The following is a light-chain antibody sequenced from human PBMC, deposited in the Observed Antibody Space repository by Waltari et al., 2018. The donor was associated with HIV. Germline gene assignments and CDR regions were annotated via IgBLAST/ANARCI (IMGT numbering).Light chain of an antibody. V-gene: IGLV2-23*02. CDR2: DVS. CDR1: SRDVGGYTS. Sequence: QSALTQPASVSGSPGQSITISCTGTSRDVGGYTSVPWYQQHPGKAPKLMIYDVSKRPSGVSNRFSGSKSGNTASLTISGLQAEDEADYYCCSYAGSSTLVFGGGTKLTVL. CDR3: CSYAGSSTLV. J-gene: IGLJ2*01.